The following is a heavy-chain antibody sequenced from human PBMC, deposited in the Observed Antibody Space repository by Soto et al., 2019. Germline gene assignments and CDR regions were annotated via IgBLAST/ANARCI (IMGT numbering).Heavy chain of an antibody. CDR3: ARNVPAADHFAY. CDR1: GGSISSYY. J-gene: IGHJ4*02. D-gene: IGHD2-15*01. V-gene: IGHV4-59*01. CDR2: IYYSGST. Sequence: SETLSLTCTVSGGSISSYYWSWIRQPPGKGLEWIGYIYYSGSTNYNPSLKSRVTISVDTSKNQFSLKLSSVTAADTAVYYCARNVPAADHFAYWGQGTLVTVSS.